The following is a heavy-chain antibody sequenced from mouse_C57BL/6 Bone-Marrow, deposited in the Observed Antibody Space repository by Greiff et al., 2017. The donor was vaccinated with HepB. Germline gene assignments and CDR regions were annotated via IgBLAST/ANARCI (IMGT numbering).Heavy chain of an antibody. V-gene: IGHV5-4*03. Sequence: EVMLVESGGGLVKPGGSLKLSCAASGFTFSSYAMSWVRQTPEKRLEWVATISDGGSYTYYPDNVKGRFTISRDNAKNNLYLQMSHLKSEDTAMYYCARRGSYYGSSPWFACWGKGTLVTVSA. CDR2: ISDGGSYT. CDR3: ARRGSYYGSSPWFAC. D-gene: IGHD1-1*01. J-gene: IGHJ3*01. CDR1: GFTFSSYA.